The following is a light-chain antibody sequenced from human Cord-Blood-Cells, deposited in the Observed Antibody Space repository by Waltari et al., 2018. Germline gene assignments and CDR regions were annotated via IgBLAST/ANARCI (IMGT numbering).Light chain of an antibody. CDR1: QGISSY. V-gene: IGKV1-9*01. Sequence: DIQLTQSPSFLSASVGDRVIITCRASQGISSYLAWYQQNPGKAPKLLIYAASTLQSGVPSRFSGSGSGTEFTLTISSLQPEDFATYYCQQLNSYPPTFGQGTKVEIK. CDR3: QQLNSYPPT. J-gene: IGKJ1*01. CDR2: AAS.